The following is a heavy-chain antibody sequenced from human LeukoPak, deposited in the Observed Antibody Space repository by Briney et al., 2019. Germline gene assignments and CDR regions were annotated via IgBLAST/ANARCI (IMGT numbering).Heavy chain of an antibody. CDR3: ARDSQEAFDI. CDR2: VTPNSGGT. J-gene: IGHJ3*02. Sequence: ASVKVSCKASRYTFTGYYMHWVRQAPGQGLEWMGWVTPNSGGTNYAQKFQGRVTMTRDTSISTAYMELSRLRSDDTAVYYCARDSQEAFDIWGQGTMVTVSA. CDR1: RYTFTGYY. V-gene: IGHV1-2*02.